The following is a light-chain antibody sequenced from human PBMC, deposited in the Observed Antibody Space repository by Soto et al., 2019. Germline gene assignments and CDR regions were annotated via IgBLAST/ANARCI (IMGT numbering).Light chain of an antibody. CDR1: SSNIGAGYD. J-gene: IGLJ2*01. V-gene: IGLV1-40*01. Sequence: QSALTQPPSVSGAPGQRVTISCTGSSSNIGAGYDVHWYQLLPGTAPKLLIYNNNNRPSGVPDRFSGSKSGTSASLAITGLQAEDEADYYCQSYDSSLSGVIFGGWTKLTVL. CDR2: NNN. CDR3: QSYDSSLSGVI.